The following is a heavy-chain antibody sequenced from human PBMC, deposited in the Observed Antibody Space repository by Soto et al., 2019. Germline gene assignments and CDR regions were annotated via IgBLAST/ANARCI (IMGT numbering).Heavy chain of an antibody. Sequence: GGSLSLSCAASGFSFISYTMNWVRQAPGKGLEWVSSINNNSGRKYYADSVKGRFTISRDNSKNTLFLQMNSLKAEDTAVYFCAKDGDYEYFDYWGQGTQVTVSS. D-gene: IGHD3-22*01. CDR2: INNNSGRK. CDR3: AKDGDYEYFDY. J-gene: IGHJ4*02. V-gene: IGHV3-23*01. CDR1: GFSFISYT.